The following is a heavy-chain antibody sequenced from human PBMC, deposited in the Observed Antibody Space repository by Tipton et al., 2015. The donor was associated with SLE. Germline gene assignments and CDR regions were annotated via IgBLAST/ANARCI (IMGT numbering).Heavy chain of an antibody. CDR2: FYPGGTT. V-gene: IGHV4-4*07. CDR1: GDSISNYY. CDR3: ARGVRIAVVKGWYFDL. D-gene: IGHD6-19*01. J-gene: IGHJ2*01. Sequence: TLSLTCTVSGDSISNYYWSWIRQSAGKGLEWMGRFYPGGTTSYNPSFKSRVTMSADTSKNQFSLKLSSVTAADTAVYYCARGVRIAVVKGWYFDLWGRGTLVTVSS.